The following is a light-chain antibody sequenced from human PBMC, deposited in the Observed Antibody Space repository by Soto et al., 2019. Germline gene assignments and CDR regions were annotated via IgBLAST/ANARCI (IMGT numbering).Light chain of an antibody. CDR1: QTVSSSY. CDR3: QQYGSSPWT. J-gene: IGKJ1*01. CDR2: GAS. V-gene: IGKV3-20*01. Sequence: EIVMTQSPGTLSLSPGERATLSCRDSQTVSSSYLAWYQQKPGQAPRLLIYGASSRATGIPDRFSGSGSGTDFTLTISRLEPEVFAVYYCQQYGSSPWTFGQGTKVEIK.